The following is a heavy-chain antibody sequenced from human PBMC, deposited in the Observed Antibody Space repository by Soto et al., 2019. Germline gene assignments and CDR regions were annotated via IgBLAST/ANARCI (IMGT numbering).Heavy chain of an antibody. J-gene: IGHJ5*02. Sequence: SETLSLTCTVSGGSISSGGYYWSWIRQHPGKGLEWIGYIYYSGSTYYNPSLKSRVTISVDTSKNQFSLKLSSVTAADTAVYYCARDLIHKQGPWFDPWGQGTLVTVPQ. CDR1: GGSISSGGYY. V-gene: IGHV4-31*03. CDR3: ARDLIHKQGPWFDP. CDR2: IYYSGST. D-gene: IGHD6-13*01.